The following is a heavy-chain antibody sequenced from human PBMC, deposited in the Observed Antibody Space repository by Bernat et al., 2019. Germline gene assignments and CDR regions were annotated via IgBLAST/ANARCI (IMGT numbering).Heavy chain of an antibody. V-gene: IGHV3-73*02. CDR2: IRSKANSYAT. CDR1: GFTFSGSA. D-gene: IGHD3-22*01. CDR3: AKDSITMIVVAPRDY. Sequence: EVQLVESGGGLVQPGGSLKLSCAASGFTFSGSAMHWVRQASGKGLEWVGRIRSKANSYATAYAASVKGRFTISRDDSKNTLYLQMNSLRAEDTAVYYCAKDSITMIVVAPRDYWGQGTLVTVSS. J-gene: IGHJ4*02.